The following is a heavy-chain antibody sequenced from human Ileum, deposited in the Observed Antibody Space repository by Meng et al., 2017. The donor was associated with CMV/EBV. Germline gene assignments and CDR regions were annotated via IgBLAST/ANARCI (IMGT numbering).Heavy chain of an antibody. D-gene: IGHD4-17*01. V-gene: IGHV3-7*01. CDR3: ARDSDTYGALDH. Sequence: GGSLRLSCAASGFTFTRYWMSWVRQAPGKGPEWVANINQDGSEQYYVDSVKGRFSISRDNAQNSEYLQMNSLRAEDTAVYFCARDSDTYGALDHWGQGNLVTVSS. J-gene: IGHJ4*02. CDR2: INQDGSEQ. CDR1: GFTFTRYW.